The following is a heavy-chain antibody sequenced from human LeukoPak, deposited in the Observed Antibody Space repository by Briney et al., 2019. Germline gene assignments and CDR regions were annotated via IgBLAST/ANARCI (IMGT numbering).Heavy chain of an antibody. J-gene: IGHJ5*02. CDR1: GASISSSNYY. D-gene: IGHD4-17*01. V-gene: IGHV4-39*01. CDR3: ARATVTMDWFDP. Sequence: SETLSLTCTVSGASISSSNYYWGSIRQPPGKGLEWIGSIYYSGSTSYNPSLQSRVTISVDTAKNQFSLKLSSVTAADTAVYYCARATVTMDWFDPWGQGTLVTVSS. CDR2: IYYSGST.